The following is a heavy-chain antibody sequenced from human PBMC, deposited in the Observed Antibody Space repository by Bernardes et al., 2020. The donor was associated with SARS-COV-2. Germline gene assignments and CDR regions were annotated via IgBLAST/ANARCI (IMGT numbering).Heavy chain of an antibody. D-gene: IGHD7-27*01. V-gene: IGHV4-59*01. CDR2: IYYSGST. J-gene: IGHJ4*02. Sequence: SETLSLTCTVSGASIRSYYWSWIRHPPGKGLEWIGYIYYSGSTNYNPSLKSRVIISVDTSKNQFSLKLSSVTAADTAVYYCTRGLLRLGDWGQGTLVTVSS. CDR3: TRGLLRLGD. CDR1: GASIRSYY.